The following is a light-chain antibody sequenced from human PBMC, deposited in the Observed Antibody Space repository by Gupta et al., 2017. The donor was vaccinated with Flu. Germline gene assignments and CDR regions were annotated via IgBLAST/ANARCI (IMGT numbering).Light chain of an antibody. CDR1: QSISSY. CDR3: QQRDYIPYT. CDR2: AAS. Sequence: PSSLSASVGDRVTITCRASQSISSYLNWYQQEPGKAPKLLIYAASTFQSGVPSSFSGSGSGTDFTLTISRLQPEDFATYYCQQRDYIPYTFGQWTKVEIK. J-gene: IGKJ2*01. V-gene: IGKV1-39*01.